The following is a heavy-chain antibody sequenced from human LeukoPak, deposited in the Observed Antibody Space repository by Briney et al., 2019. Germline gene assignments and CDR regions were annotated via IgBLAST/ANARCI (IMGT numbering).Heavy chain of an antibody. CDR3: ARGFQLLYGNWFDP. Sequence: ASVKVSFKASGGTFSSYAISWVRQAPGQGLEWMGGIIPIFGTANYAQKFRGRVTITTDESTSTAYMELSSLRSEDTAVYYCARGFQLLYGNWFDPWGQGTTVTVSS. CDR2: IIPIFGTA. V-gene: IGHV1-69*05. D-gene: IGHD2-2*02. J-gene: IGHJ5*01. CDR1: GGTFSSYA.